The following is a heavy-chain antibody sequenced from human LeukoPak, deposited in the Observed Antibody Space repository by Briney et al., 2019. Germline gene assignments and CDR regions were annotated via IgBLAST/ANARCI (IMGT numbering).Heavy chain of an antibody. D-gene: IGHD2-8*01. CDR3: ARVPLIVRNGVCAYLFDY. V-gene: IGHV1-2*02. CDR1: GYTFTGYY. J-gene: IGHJ4*02. Sequence: GASVKVSCKASGYTFTGYYMHWVRQAPGQGLEWMGWINPNSGGTNYAQKLQGRVTMTTDTSTSTAYMELRSLRSDDTAVYYCARVPLIVRNGVCAYLFDYWGQGTLVTVSS. CDR2: INPNSGGT.